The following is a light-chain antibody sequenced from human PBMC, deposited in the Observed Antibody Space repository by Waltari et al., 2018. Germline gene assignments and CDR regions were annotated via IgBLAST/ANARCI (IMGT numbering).Light chain of an antibody. CDR2: EDT. J-gene: IGLJ2*01. CDR3: CSYAGGTASIL. V-gene: IGLV2-23*01. Sequence: QSALTQPASVSGSPGQSITISCTGTSSAVGSHNLVSWYQHHPGKAPKLMIYEDTKRPSGVSNRFSGSKSGNTTSLTISGLQAEDEADYYCCSYAGGTASILLGGGTKLTVL. CDR1: SSAVGSHNL.